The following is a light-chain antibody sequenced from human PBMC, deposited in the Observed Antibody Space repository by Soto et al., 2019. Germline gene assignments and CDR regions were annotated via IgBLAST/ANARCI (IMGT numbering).Light chain of an antibody. Sequence: EIVMTQSPVTLSLSPGDRATLSCRASQSVANNLAWFQQRPGQAPRLLVYGASATATGIPARFSGSGSGTQFTLTISSLQSEDFAVYYCQQYNDWPRTFGQGTQVEIK. J-gene: IGKJ1*01. CDR1: QSVANN. V-gene: IGKV3-15*01. CDR3: QQYNDWPRT. CDR2: GAS.